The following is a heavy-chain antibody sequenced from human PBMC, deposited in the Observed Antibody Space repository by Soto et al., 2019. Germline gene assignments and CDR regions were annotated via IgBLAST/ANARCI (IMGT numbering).Heavy chain of an antibody. D-gene: IGHD3-3*01. J-gene: IGHJ4*02. Sequence: GGSLRLSCAASGFTFSSYAMSWVRQAPGKGLEWVSGISVSGANKYYADAVKGRFTISRDNSKNTLYLQMNNLRAEDTAVYYCADGGEWSFNFVYWGQGTQVTVSS. CDR3: ADGGEWSFNFVY. V-gene: IGHV3-23*01. CDR2: ISVSGANK. CDR1: GFTFSSYA.